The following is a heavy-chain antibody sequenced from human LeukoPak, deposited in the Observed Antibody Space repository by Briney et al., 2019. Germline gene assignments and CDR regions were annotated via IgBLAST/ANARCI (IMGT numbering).Heavy chain of an antibody. J-gene: IGHJ6*03. CDR3: TTTHHYYYMDV. V-gene: IGHV3-15*01. Sequence: GGSLRLSCAASGFTFSRYAIHWVRQAPGKGLEWVGRIKSKTDGGTTDYAAPVKGRFTISRDDSKNTLYLQINSLKTEDTAVYYCTTTHHYYYMDVWGKGTTVTISS. CDR1: GFTFSRYA. CDR2: IKSKTDGGTT.